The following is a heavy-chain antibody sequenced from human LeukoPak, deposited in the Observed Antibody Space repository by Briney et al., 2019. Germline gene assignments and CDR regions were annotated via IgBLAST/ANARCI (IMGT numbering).Heavy chain of an antibody. CDR3: AKEWSAFDM. Sequence: GRSPRLSCAASRFTCSSYAMHWVRQAPGKGLEWVAVTWQDGNKAYADSVKGRFTISRDNSKNTLFLQMNGLRAEDTAMYYCAKEWSAFDMWGQGTMVTVSS. CDR2: TWQDGNK. J-gene: IGHJ3*02. V-gene: IGHV3-33*06. CDR1: RFTCSSYA. D-gene: IGHD2-8*01.